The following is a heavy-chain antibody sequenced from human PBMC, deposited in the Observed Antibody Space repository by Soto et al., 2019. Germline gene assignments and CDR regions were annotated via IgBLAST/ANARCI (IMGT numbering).Heavy chain of an antibody. D-gene: IGHD2-15*01. Sequence: SETLSLTCTVSGGSISSSSYYWGWIHQPPGKGLEWIGSIYYSGSTYYNPSLKSRVTISVHTAKNQFSLELSAVTAADTAVYYCARRGCSGGSCYSLYWFDPWGQGTLVTVS. CDR3: ARRGCSGGSCYSLYWFDP. J-gene: IGHJ5*02. V-gene: IGHV4-39*01. CDR1: GGSISSSSYY. CDR2: IYYSGST.